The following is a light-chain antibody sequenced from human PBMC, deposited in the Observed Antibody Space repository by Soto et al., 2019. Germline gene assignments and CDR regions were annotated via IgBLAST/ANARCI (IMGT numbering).Light chain of an antibody. J-gene: IGLJ1*01. V-gene: IGLV2-14*01. Sequence: QSVLTQPASVSVSPGQSITISCTGTSSDVGAYDFVSWYQQHPGKAPKYLIYEVSNRPSGVSDRFSGSKSGTTASLTISGLQAEDEADYYCSSYTTTDPDVFGTGTKLTVL. CDR1: SSDVGAYDF. CDR2: EVS. CDR3: SSYTTTDPDV.